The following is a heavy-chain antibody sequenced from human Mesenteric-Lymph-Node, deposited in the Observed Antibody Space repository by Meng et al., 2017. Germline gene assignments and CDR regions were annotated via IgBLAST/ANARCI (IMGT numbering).Heavy chain of an antibody. CDR3: AAMIGQR. CDR2: INHSGST. V-gene: IGHV4-34*01. J-gene: IGHJ4*02. Sequence: QVQLQQGGAGLLKPSGTLSLTCAVYGGSFSVYYWSWIRQPPGKGLEWIGEINHSGSTNYNPSLKSRVTISVDTSKNQFSLKLSSVTAADTAVYYCAAMIGQRWGQGTLVTVSS. CDR1: GGSFSVYY. D-gene: IGHD3-22*01.